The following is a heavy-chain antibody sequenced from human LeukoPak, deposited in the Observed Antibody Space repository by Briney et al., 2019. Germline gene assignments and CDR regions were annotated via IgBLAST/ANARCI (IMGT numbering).Heavy chain of an antibody. D-gene: IGHD2-15*01. CDR3: ARQGWYFDY. V-gene: IGHV4-59*08. CDR2: INYSGST. J-gene: IGHJ4*02. Sequence: PSETLSLTCTVSGGSISIYYWSWIRQPPGKGLEWIGYINYSGSTNYNPSLKSRVTISVDTSKNQFSLRLSSVTAADTALYYCARQGWYFDYWGQGTLVTVSS. CDR1: GGSISIYY.